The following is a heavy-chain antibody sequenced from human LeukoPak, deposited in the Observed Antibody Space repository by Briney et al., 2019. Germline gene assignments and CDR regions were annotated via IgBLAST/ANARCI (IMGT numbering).Heavy chain of an antibody. CDR1: GGSISSGDYY. CDR3: ARRHCTNGVCYRAYYYMDV. D-gene: IGHD2-8*01. J-gene: IGHJ6*03. Sequence: SETLSLTCTVSGGSISSGDYYWSWIRQPPGKGLEWIGYIYYSGSTNYNPSLKSRVTISVDTSKNQFSLKLSSVTAADTAVYYCARRHCTNGVCYRAYYYMDVWGKGTTVTVSS. CDR2: IYYSGST. V-gene: IGHV4-30-4*01.